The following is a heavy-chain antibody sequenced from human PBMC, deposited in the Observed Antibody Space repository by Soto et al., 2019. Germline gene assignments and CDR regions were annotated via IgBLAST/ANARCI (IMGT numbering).Heavy chain of an antibody. CDR2: ISTSGTPI. V-gene: IGHV3-11*01. D-gene: IGHD2-2*01. Sequence: GGSLRLSCAASGFTFSEHYMSWIRQAPGKGLEWVSAISTSGTPIYYADSVKGRFTISRDNAQNSLYLQMNSLRGEDTAIYYCARDPDTSSKVDYWGQGTLVTVSS. J-gene: IGHJ4*02. CDR1: GFTFSEHY. CDR3: ARDPDTSSKVDY.